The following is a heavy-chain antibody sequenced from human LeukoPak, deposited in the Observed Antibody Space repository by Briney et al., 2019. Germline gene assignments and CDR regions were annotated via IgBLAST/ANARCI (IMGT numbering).Heavy chain of an antibody. CDR3: ARARRIAVAGSRPADYYYGMDV. J-gene: IGHJ6*02. D-gene: IGHD6-19*01. CDR2: IYHSGST. V-gene: IGHV4-4*02. Sequence: SGTLSLTCAVSGGSISSSNWWSWVRQPPGKGLEWIGEIYHSGSTNYNPSLKGRVTISVDKSKNQFSLKLSSVTAADTAVYYCARARRIAVAGSRPADYYYGMDVWGQGTTVTVFS. CDR1: GGSISSSNW.